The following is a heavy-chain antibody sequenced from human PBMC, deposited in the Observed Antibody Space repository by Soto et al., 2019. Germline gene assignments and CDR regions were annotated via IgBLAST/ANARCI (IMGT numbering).Heavy chain of an antibody. CDR2: IWYDGSNK. D-gene: IGHD3-3*01. CDR3: AREKGRFGVVQAMDY. CDR1: GFTFSSYG. Sequence: QVQLVESGGGVVQSGRSLRLSCAASGFTFSSYGMHWVRQAPGKGLEWVAVIWYDGSNKYYADSVKGRFTISRDNSKNTLYLQMNSLRAEDTAVYYCAREKGRFGVVQAMDYRGQGTLVTVSS. J-gene: IGHJ4*02. V-gene: IGHV3-33*01.